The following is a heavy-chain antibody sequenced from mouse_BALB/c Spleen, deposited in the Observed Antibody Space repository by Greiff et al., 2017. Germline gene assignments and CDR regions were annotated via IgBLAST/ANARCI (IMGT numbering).Heavy chain of an antibody. CDR2: ILPGSGST. CDR3: ARVPSTVDYAMDY. Sequence: VQLQQSGAELMKPGASVKISCKATGYTFSSYWIEWVKQRPGHGLEWIGEILPGSGSTNYNEKFKGKATFTADTSSNTAYMQLSSLTSEDSAVYYCARVPSTVDYAMDYWGQGTSVTVSS. D-gene: IGHD2-1*01. CDR1: GYTFSSYW. V-gene: IGHV1-9*01. J-gene: IGHJ4*01.